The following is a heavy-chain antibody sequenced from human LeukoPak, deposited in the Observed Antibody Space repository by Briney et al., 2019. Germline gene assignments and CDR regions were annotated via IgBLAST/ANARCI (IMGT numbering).Heavy chain of an antibody. V-gene: IGHV3-21*04. CDR2: ISSSNYI. CDR3: TKDGYGSGSYFPYALDI. Sequence: GGSLRLSCAASGFSFSSYSMKWVRQAPGKGLEWVSSISSSNYIYYADSVKGRFTISRDNAKNSLYLQMNSLRAEDTAVYYCTKDGYGSGSYFPYALDIWGQGTLVTVSS. CDR1: GFSFSSYS. J-gene: IGHJ3*02. D-gene: IGHD3-10*01.